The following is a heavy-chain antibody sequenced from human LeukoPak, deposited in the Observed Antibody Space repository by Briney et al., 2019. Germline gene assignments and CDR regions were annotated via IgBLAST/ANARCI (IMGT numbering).Heavy chain of an antibody. CDR1: GGSISSGGYY. D-gene: IGHD6-13*01. J-gene: IGHJ5*02. Sequence: SETLSLTCSVSGGSISSGGYYWSWLRQHPGTGLEWIGYINYSGNTYYNPSLKSRVTISVDTSKNQFSLKLSSVTAADTTVYYCARATLAAAGLYGDWFDPWGQGTLVTVSS. CDR3: ARATLAAAGLYGDWFDP. CDR2: INYSGNT. V-gene: IGHV4-31*02.